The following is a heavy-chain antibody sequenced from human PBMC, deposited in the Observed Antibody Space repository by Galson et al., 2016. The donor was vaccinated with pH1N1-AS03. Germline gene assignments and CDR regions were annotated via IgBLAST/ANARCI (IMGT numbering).Heavy chain of an antibody. D-gene: IGHD6-25*01. CDR2: ISHSGTT. Sequence: SETLSLTCAVSGYSISSGFHWAWVRQPPSKGLEWIGTISHSGTTNYNPSLESRVTISLDASKNQFSLRLSSVTAADTAVYYCARRIAERLVAEESVAFDYWGQGTLVTVSS. V-gene: IGHV4-38-2*01. CDR1: GYSISSGFH. J-gene: IGHJ4*02. CDR3: ARRIAERLVAEESVAFDY.